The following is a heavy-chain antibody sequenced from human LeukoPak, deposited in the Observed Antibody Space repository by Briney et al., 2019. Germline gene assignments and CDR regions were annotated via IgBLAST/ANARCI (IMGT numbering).Heavy chain of an antibody. Sequence: PSETLSLTCTVSGGSISSYYWSWIRQPPGKGLEWIGYIYYSGSTNYNPSLKSRVTISVDTSKNQFSLKLSSVTAADTAVYYCAREEPGYCSSTSCYGGMDVWGQGTTVTVSS. D-gene: IGHD2-2*01. CDR3: AREEPGYCSSTSCYGGMDV. V-gene: IGHV4-59*01. CDR2: IYYSGST. J-gene: IGHJ6*02. CDR1: GGSISSYY.